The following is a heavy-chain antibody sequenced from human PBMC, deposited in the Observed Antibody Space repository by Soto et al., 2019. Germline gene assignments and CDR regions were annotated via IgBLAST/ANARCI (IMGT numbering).Heavy chain of an antibody. CDR1: GFTFSSYS. V-gene: IGHV3-21*01. Sequence: GGSLRLSCAASGFTFSSYSMNWVRQAPGKGLEWVSSISSSSSYIYYADSVKGRFTISRDNAKNSLYLQMNSLRAEDTAVYYFAVGELSFYYGMDVWGQGSTVTGSS. D-gene: IGHD3-10*01. J-gene: IGHJ6*02. CDR2: ISSSSSYI. CDR3: AVGELSFYYGMDV.